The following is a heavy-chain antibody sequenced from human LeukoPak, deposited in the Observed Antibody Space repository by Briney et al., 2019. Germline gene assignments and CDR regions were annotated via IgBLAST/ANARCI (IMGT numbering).Heavy chain of an antibody. V-gene: IGHV3-23*01. CDR2: ISGSGGST. CDR3: AKSDYGDYVGGAGSFDY. D-gene: IGHD4-17*01. CDR1: GFTFSSYA. Sequence: PGGSLRLSCAASGFTFSSYAMSWVRQAPGKGLEWVSAISGSGGSTYYADSVKGRFTISRDNSKNTLYLQMNSLRAEDTAVYYCAKSDYGDYVGGAGSFDYWGQGTLVTVSS. J-gene: IGHJ4*02.